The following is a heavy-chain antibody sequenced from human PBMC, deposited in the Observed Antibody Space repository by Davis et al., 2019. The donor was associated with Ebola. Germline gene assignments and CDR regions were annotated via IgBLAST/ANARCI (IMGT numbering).Heavy chain of an antibody. CDR2: HGTSGDT. J-gene: IGHJ3*01. V-gene: IGHV3-23*01. CDR1: GFVFRNYV. CDR3: AKDTPNIWFDV. Sequence: GGSLRLSCAASGFVFRNYVMSWVRRAPGKGLEWVSTHGTSGDTYYADSVKGRFTISRDNSKNTLHLQMNSLRVEDTAIYYCAKDTPNIWFDVWGPGTMVAVSS. D-gene: IGHD2-15*01.